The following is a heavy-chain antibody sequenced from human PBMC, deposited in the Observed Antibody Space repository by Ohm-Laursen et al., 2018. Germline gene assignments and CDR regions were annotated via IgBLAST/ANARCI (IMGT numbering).Heavy chain of an antibody. CDR1: GGTFSSYA. CDR3: ARDLQAAAAPDF. CDR2: IIPTLGIA. Sequence: SVKVSCNTSGGTFSSYAISWVRQAPGQGLEWMGRIIPTLGIANYAQKFQGRVTIIADKSTSTAYMELHRLTSEDTAVYFCARDLQAAAAPDFWGQGTLVTVSS. J-gene: IGHJ4*02. V-gene: IGHV1-69*04. D-gene: IGHD6-13*01.